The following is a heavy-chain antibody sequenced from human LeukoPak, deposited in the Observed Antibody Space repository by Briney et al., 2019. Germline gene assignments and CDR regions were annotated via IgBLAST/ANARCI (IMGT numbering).Heavy chain of an antibody. D-gene: IGHD3-16*02. CDR2: INPKTGDT. J-gene: IGHJ4*02. V-gene: IGHV1-2*04. Sequence: ASVKVSCKASGYTFKDYHIFWVRQAPGHGLEWIGWINPKTGDTQYSQKSQGWVILTRDSSISTAYMEVGRLTSDDTAVYYCARVPFVYDYIWGTYRPSHFDFWGQGTLVTVSS. CDR3: ARVPFVYDYIWGTYRPSHFDF. CDR1: GYTFKDYH.